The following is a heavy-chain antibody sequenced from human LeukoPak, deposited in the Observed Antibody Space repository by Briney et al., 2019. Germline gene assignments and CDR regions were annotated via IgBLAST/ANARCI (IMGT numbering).Heavy chain of an antibody. V-gene: IGHV4-59*08. Sequence: SETLSLTCTVPGGSISSYYWSWIRQPPGKGLEWIGYIYYSGSTNYNPSLKSRVTISVDTSKNQFSLKLSSVTAADTAVYYCARRYYYYGMDVWGQGTTVTVSS. J-gene: IGHJ6*02. CDR1: GGSISSYY. CDR2: IYYSGST. CDR3: ARRYYYYGMDV.